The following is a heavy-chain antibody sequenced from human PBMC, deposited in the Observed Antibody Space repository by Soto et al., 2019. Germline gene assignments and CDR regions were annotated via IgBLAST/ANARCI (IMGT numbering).Heavy chain of an antibody. J-gene: IGHJ4*02. CDR2: INAGNGNT. Sequence: AAVKVSCKTSGYTFTSYAMHWVRQAPGQRLEWMGWINAGNGNTKYSQKFQGRVTITRDTSASTAYMELSSLRSEDTAVYYCARVRVRGSGPRMDLAQPFDYWGQGTLVTVSS. D-gene: IGHD3-10*01. CDR1: GYTFTSYA. CDR3: ARVRVRGSGPRMDLAQPFDY. V-gene: IGHV1-3*01.